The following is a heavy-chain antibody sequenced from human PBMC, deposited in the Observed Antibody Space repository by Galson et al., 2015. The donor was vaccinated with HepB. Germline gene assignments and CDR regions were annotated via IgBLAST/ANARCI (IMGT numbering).Heavy chain of an antibody. J-gene: IGHJ6*02. CDR1: GGSFSSFA. CDR2: IMPVFAIV. V-gene: IGHV1-69*10. Sequence: SVKVSCKASGGSFSSFAISWVRQAPGQGLEWMGGIMPVFAIVNYAQKFQDRVTITADTSTRTTTAYMELSSLTSDDTAGYYWARGMGEGNNLVRYYYYGLDVWGQGTTVTVSS. D-gene: IGHD5-24*01. CDR3: ARGMGEGNNLVRYYYYGLDV.